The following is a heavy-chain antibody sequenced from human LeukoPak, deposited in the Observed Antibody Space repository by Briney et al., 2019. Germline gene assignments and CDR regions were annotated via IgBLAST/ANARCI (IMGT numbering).Heavy chain of an antibody. CDR1: GFTFSSYW. CDR2: INSDGSST. D-gene: IGHD6-13*01. Sequence: PGGSPRLSCAASGFTFSSYWMHWVRQAPGKGLVWVSRINSDGSSTSYADSVKGRFTISRDNSKNTLYLQMNSLRAEDTAVYYCPRDPYSSSWYELYYFDYWGQGTLVTVSS. CDR3: PRDPYSSSWYELYYFDY. V-gene: IGHV3-74*01. J-gene: IGHJ4*02.